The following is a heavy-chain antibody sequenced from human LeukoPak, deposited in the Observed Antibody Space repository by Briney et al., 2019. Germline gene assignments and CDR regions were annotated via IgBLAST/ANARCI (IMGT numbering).Heavy chain of an antibody. D-gene: IGHD4-17*01. CDR3: AKGRNEDGDAALNY. Sequence: GGSLRLSCAASGFTVSSNYMSWVRQAPGKGLEWVSVIHSGGDTYYADSVKGRFTISRDNSKNTLYLQMNSLRAEDTAAYHCAKGRNEDGDAALNYWGQGTLVTVSS. CDR2: IHSGGDT. V-gene: IGHV3-53*01. CDR1: GFTVSSNY. J-gene: IGHJ4*02.